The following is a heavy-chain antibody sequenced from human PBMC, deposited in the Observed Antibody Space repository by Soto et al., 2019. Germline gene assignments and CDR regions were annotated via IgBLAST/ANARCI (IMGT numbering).Heavy chain of an antibody. V-gene: IGHV3-30*18. Sequence: QVQLVESGGGVVQPGRSLRLSCVASGFTLSNYGMHWVRQAPGKGLEWVAMISYDGSAEYYVDSVEGRFTISRDISKNVLYLQMNSLRPEDTALYYCAKDYVPNKLCNWFDPWGHGTLVTVSS. CDR3: AKDYVPNKLCNWFDP. CDR2: ISYDGSAE. D-gene: IGHD3-16*01. J-gene: IGHJ5*02. CDR1: GFTLSNYG.